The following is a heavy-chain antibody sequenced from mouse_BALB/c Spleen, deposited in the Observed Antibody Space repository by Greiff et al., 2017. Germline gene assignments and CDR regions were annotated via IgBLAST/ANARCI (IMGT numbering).Heavy chain of an antibody. CDR2: ISYSGST. Sequence: EVKLVESGPGLVKPSQSLSLTCTVTGYSITSDYAWNWIRQFPGNKLEWMGYISYSGSTSYNPSLKSRISITRDTSKNQFFLQLNSVTTEDTATYYCARGFGRFAYWGQGTLVTVSA. J-gene: IGHJ3*01. V-gene: IGHV3-2*02. CDR3: ARGFGRFAY. CDR1: GYSITSDYA. D-gene: IGHD4-1*01.